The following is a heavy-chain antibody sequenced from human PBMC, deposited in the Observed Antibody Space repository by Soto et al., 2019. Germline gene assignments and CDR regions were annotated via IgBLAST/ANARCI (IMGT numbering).Heavy chain of an antibody. CDR2: ITTDKGKT. CDR1: GYTLSSYY. J-gene: IGHJ4*02. V-gene: IGHV1-18*04. Sequence: ASVKVSCKASGYTLSSYYMHWVRQAPGQGLEWMGWITTDKGKTTYAQKFQGRVTMTTDTSTSTAYMEMRSLRSDDTAVYYCATRSPAFDDWGQGTLVTVSS. CDR3: ATRSPAFDD.